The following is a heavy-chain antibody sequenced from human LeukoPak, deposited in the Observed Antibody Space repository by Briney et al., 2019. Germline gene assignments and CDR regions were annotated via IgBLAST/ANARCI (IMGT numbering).Heavy chain of an antibody. CDR3: ARGRWFDS. Sequence: PGGSLRLSCAASGFTFSSYAMSWVRQAPGKGLEWIGNLHYSGSTNYNPSLKSRVTISVDTSKNQLSLKLSSVTAADTAVYYCARGRWFDSWGQGTLVTVSS. J-gene: IGHJ5*01. CDR2: LHYSGST. CDR1: GFTFSSYA. V-gene: IGHV4-59*01.